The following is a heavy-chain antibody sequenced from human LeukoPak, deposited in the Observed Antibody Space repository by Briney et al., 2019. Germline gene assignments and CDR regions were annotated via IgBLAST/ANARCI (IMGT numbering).Heavy chain of an antibody. Sequence: SETLSLTCAVYGGSFSGYYWSWIRQPPGKGLEWIGEINHSGSTNYNPSLKSRVTISVDTSKNQFSLKLSSVTAADTAVYYCARHVRSSSWYVGSWFDPWGQGTLVTVSS. CDR2: INHSGST. V-gene: IGHV4-34*01. D-gene: IGHD6-13*01. J-gene: IGHJ5*02. CDR1: GGSFSGYY. CDR3: ARHVRSSSWYVGSWFDP.